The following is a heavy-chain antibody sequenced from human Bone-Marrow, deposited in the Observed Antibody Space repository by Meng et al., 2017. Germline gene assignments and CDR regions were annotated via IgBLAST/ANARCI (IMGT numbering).Heavy chain of an antibody. J-gene: IGHJ4*02. D-gene: IGHD6-13*01. CDR2: IDPNNDHT. V-gene: IGHV1-2*06. Sequence: QVQLVRSVPEVKNPGASVKLSCKPHGYTFSAYWIHCFRQSPGQGLDGMERIDPNNDHTQYAQNFQGRVTMTSDTSISTVYMELNGLRSDDTAVYYCARDEDISAAGKLFGDYWGQGTLVTVSS. CDR3: ARDEDISAAGKLFGDY. CDR1: GYTFSAYW.